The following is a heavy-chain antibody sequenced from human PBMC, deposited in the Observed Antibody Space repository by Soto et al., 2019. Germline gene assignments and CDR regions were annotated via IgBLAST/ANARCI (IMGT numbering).Heavy chain of an antibody. Sequence: SVKVSCKASGGTFSSYAISWVRQAPGQGLEWMGGIIPIFGTANYAQKFQGRVTITADKSTSTAYMELSSLRFEDTAVYYCARGDSSGRSTARLYYYYYGMDVWGQGTTVTVSS. CDR3: ARGDSSGRSTARLYYYYYGMDV. J-gene: IGHJ6*02. V-gene: IGHV1-69*06. CDR2: IIPIFGTA. D-gene: IGHD6-19*01. CDR1: GGTFSSYA.